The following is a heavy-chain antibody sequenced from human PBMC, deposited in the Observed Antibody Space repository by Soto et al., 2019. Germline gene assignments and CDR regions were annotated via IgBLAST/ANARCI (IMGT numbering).Heavy chain of an antibody. CDR1: GGSISSSSYY. CDR3: ARPRGGNYGSYYFDY. V-gene: IGHV4-39*01. CDR2: IYYSGST. D-gene: IGHD4-4*01. J-gene: IGHJ4*02. Sequence: SETLSLTCTVSGGSISSSSYYWGWIRHPPGKGLEWIGSIYYSGSTYYNPSLKSRVTISVDTSKNQFSLKLSSVTAADTAVYYCARPRGGNYGSYYFDYWGQGTLVTVSS.